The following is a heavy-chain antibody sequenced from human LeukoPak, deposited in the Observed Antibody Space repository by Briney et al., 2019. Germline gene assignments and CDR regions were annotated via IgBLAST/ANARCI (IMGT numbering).Heavy chain of an antibody. V-gene: IGHV3-21*01. CDR1: GFTFSSYE. CDR3: ARDSGDVDRGTMGY. D-gene: IGHD1-1*01. J-gene: IGHJ4*02. CDR2: ISSSSSYI. Sequence: GGSLRLSCAASGFTFSSYEMNWVRQAPGKGLEWVSSISSSSSYIYYADSVKGRFTISRDNAKNSLYLQMNSLRAEDTAVYYCARDSGDVDRGTMGYWGQGTLVTVSS.